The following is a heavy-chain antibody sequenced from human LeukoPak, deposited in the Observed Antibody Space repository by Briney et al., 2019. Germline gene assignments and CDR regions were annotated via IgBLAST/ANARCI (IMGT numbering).Heavy chain of an antibody. J-gene: IGHJ4*02. CDR1: GFTFSNYA. CDR2: ITSGGGST. Sequence: GGSLRLSCAASGFTFSNYAMSWVRQAPGKGLEWVSTITSGGGSTYYADSVKGRSTISRDNTKTTLHLQMNSLRAEDTAVYYCAKSPRYSSSSGFDYWGQGTLVTVSS. V-gene: IGHV3-23*01. CDR3: AKSPRYSSSSGFDY. D-gene: IGHD6-6*01.